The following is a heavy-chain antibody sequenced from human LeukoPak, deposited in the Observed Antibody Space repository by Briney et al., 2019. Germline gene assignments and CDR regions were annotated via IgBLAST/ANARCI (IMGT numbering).Heavy chain of an antibody. J-gene: IGHJ4*02. CDR1: GGSFSGYY. D-gene: IGHD3-22*01. CDR2: INHSGST. V-gene: IGHV4-34*01. Sequence: SETLSLTCAVYGGSFSGYYWSWIRQPPGKGLEWIWEINHSGSTNYNPSLKSRVTISVDTSKNQFSLKLSSVTAADTAVYYCARGGDSSGFLYYFDYWGQGTLVTVSS. CDR3: ARGGDSSGFLYYFDY.